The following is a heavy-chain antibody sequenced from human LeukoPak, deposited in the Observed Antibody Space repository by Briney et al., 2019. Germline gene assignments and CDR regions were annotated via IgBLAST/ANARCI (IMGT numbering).Heavy chain of an antibody. CDR3: AKSLAVAAVPFFDY. D-gene: IGHD6-19*01. V-gene: IGHV3-30*18. Sequence: PGGSLRLSCAASGFTFSSYGMHWVRQAPGKGLEWVAVISYDGSNKYYADSVKGRFTISRDNSKDTLYLQMNSLRAEDTAVYYCAKSLAVAAVPFFDYWGQGTLVTVSS. J-gene: IGHJ4*02. CDR2: ISYDGSNK. CDR1: GFTFSSYG.